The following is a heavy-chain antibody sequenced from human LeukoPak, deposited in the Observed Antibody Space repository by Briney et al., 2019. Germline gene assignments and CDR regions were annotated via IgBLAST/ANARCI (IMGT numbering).Heavy chain of an antibody. CDR3: AREAGTSYDWFDP. V-gene: IGHV3-21*01. Sequence: PGGSLSLFCAASGFTFSSYSMIWVRQAPGKGLECVSSITSSSRYILYADSVKGRFTISRDNAKNSLYLQMNSLRAEDTAVYYCAREAGTSYDWFDPWGQGTLVTVSS. J-gene: IGHJ5*02. CDR1: GFTFSSYS. CDR2: ITSSSRYI. D-gene: IGHD6-19*01.